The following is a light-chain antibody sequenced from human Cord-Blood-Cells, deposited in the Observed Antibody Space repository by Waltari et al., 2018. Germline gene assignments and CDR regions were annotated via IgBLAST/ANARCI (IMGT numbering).Light chain of an antibody. CDR2: DVR. V-gene: IGLV2-11*01. Sequence: QSALTQPRSVSGSPGQSVTIFCTGTSSDVGGYNYVSWYQQHPGKAPKPMIYDVRKRPSGVPDRFSGSKSGNTASLTISGLQAEDEADYYCCSYAGSVVFGGGTKLTVL. CDR1: SSDVGGYNY. CDR3: CSYAGSVV. J-gene: IGLJ2*01.